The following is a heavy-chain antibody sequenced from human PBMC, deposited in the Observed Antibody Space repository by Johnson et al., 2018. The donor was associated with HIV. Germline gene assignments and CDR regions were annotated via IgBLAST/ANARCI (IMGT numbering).Heavy chain of an antibody. D-gene: IGHD3-22*01. CDR3: AKEYYYDSSGFPDAFDI. CDR2: ISSSGSTI. J-gene: IGHJ3*02. V-gene: IGHV3-48*04. Sequence: MQLVESGGGVVQPGRSLRLSCAASGFTFSSYGMHWARQAPGKGLEWVSYISSSGSTIYYADSVKGRFTISRDNAKNTMDLQMNSLRAEDTAVYYCAKEYYYDSSGFPDAFDIWGQGTMVTVSS. CDR1: GFTFSSYG.